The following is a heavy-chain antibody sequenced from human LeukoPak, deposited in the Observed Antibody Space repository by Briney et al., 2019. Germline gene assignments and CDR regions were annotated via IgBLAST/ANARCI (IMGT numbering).Heavy chain of an antibody. CDR1: GFTFSSYA. D-gene: IGHD5-24*01. J-gene: IGHJ4*02. CDR2: FSGSGGDT. CDR3: AKSGYNRFDY. Sequence: GGSLRLSCAASGFTFSSYAMSWVRQAPGKGLEWVSAFSGSGGDTYYADSVRGRFTISRDNSKNTLYLQMNSLRAEDTAVYYCAKSGYNRFDYWGQGTLVTVSS. V-gene: IGHV3-23*01.